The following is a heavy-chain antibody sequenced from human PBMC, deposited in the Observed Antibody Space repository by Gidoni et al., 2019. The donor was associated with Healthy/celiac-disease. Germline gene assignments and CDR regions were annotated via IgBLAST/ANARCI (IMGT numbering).Heavy chain of an antibody. CDR2: INPSGGST. J-gene: IGHJ6*02. Sequence: QVQLVQSGAEVKKPGASVKVSCKASGYTFTSYYMHWVRQAPGQGLEWMGIINPSGGSTSYAQKFQGRVTMNRDTSTSTVYMELSSLRSEDTAVYYCARNYDFWSGPKENYYYYGMDVWGQGTTVTVSS. V-gene: IGHV1-46*01. CDR3: ARNYDFWSGPKENYYYYGMDV. D-gene: IGHD3-3*01. CDR1: GYTFTSYY.